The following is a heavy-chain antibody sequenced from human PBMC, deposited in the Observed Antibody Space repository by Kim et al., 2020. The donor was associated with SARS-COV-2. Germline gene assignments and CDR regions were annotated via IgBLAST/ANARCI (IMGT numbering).Heavy chain of an antibody. CDR3: ARGCLEPDYYYYGMDV. D-gene: IGHD2-8*01. Sequence: GGSLRLSCAASGFIFSDYYMSWIRQAPGKGLEYISYISSSGSRVHYADSVKGRFTMSRDNAKNSLYLQMNSLRAEDTAVYYCARGCLEPDYYYYGMDVWGQGTTVTVSS. V-gene: IGHV3-11*01. CDR1: GFIFSDYY. J-gene: IGHJ6*02. CDR2: ISSSGSRV.